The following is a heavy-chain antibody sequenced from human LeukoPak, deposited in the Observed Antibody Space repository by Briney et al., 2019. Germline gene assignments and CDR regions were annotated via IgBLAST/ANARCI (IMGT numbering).Heavy chain of an antibody. Sequence: GGSLRLSCAASGFTFSRYDMHWVRQATGKGLEWISSIGTVGDIYYIGSVKGRFPISRENAKNSLYLQMNSLRAGDTALYYCVRGGEIGFDSWGQGTLVTVSS. CDR1: GFTFSRYD. V-gene: IGHV3-13*04. D-gene: IGHD3-16*01. CDR3: VRGGEIGFDS. J-gene: IGHJ5*01. CDR2: IGTVGDI.